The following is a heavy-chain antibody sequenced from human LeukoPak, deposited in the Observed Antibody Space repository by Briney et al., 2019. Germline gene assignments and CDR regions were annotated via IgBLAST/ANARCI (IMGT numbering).Heavy chain of an antibody. D-gene: IGHD7-27*01. J-gene: IGHJ4*02. CDR3: ASGRESWGAQPKYYFDY. V-gene: IGHV4-4*07. CDR2: IYPNGST. CDR1: GGSFSSYY. Sequence: PSETLSLTCTVSGGSFSSYYCSWIRQPAGKGLDWIGRIYPNGSTNYNPSLKSRVTMSLDTSKNQFSLKVSSVTAADTALYYCASGRESWGAQPKYYFDYWGQGTLVTVSS.